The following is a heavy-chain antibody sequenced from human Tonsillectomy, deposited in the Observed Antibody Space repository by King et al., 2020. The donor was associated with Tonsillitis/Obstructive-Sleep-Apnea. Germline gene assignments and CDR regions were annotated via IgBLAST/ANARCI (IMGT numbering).Heavy chain of an antibody. V-gene: IGHV1-46*01. CDR1: GYTFTSNY. Sequence: QLVQSGAEVKKPGASVKVSCKASGYTFTSNYMHWVRQAPGQGLEWMGLINPSGGSTSYSQKFQGRVTMTRDTSTSTVYMELSSLRSEDTAVYYCARDRGWEAFDIWGQGTMVTVSS. D-gene: IGHD1-26*01. CDR3: ARDRGWEAFDI. J-gene: IGHJ3*02. CDR2: INPSGGST.